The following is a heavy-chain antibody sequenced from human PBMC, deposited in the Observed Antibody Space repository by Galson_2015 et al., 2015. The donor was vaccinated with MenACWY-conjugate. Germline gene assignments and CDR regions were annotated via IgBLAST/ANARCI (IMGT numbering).Heavy chain of an antibody. CDR1: VFIFTDYD. J-gene: IGHJ4*02. D-gene: IGHD2-2*01. V-gene: IGHV3-64*02. Sequence: SLRLSCAGSVFIFTDYDMHWVRQAPGRGLEYVSAISTYGGSTYYADSVKGRFTISRDNSKNMLFLQMGSLRVEDTAVYYCAKGASQLLWANYFDYWGQGTL. CDR2: ISTYGGST. CDR3: AKGASQLLWANYFDY.